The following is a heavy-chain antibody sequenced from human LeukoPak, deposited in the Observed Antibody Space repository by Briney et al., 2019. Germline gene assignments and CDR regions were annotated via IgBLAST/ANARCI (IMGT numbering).Heavy chain of an antibody. CDR3: ARDKQVGATHFDY. Sequence: GGSLRLSCAASGFTFSSYEMNWVRQAPGKGLEWVSYISSSGSTIYYADSVKGRFTTSRDNAKNSLYLQMNSLRAEDTAVYYCARDKQVGATHFDYWGQGTLVTVSS. CDR1: GFTFSSYE. V-gene: IGHV3-48*03. CDR2: ISSSGSTI. D-gene: IGHD1-26*01. J-gene: IGHJ4*02.